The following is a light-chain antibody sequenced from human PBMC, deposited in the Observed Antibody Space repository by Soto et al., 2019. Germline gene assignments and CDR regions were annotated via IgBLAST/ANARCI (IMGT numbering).Light chain of an antibody. V-gene: IGLV2-14*01. Sequence: HSVLTQPASVSASPGQSITISCTGTSSDLGAYNFVSWYQQHPGKAPTLMIYEVSNRPSGVSNRFSGSKSGKTASLTISGLQAEDEASYYCSSYTSSNTPYVFGTGTKVTVL. CDR3: SSYTSSNTPYV. J-gene: IGLJ1*01. CDR2: EVS. CDR1: SSDLGAYNF.